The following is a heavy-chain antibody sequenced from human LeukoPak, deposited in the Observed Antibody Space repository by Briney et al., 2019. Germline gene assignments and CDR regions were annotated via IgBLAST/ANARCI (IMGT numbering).Heavy chain of an antibody. J-gene: IGHJ6*03. CDR1: GGSISSYY. V-gene: IGHV4-4*07. D-gene: IGHD3-3*01. CDR2: IYTSGST. CDR3: ARLSRSGYYMDV. Sequence: SETLSLTCTVSGGSISSYYWSWIRQPAGKGLEWIGRIYTSGSTNYYPSLKSRVTISVDKSKNQFSLKLSSVTAADTAVYYCARLSRSGYYMDVWGKGTTVTVSS.